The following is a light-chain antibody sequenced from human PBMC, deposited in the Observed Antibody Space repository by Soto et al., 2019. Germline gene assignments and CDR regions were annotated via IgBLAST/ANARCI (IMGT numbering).Light chain of an antibody. CDR3: SSYTSSSTSV. Sequence: QSALTQPASVSGSPGQSITISCTGTSSDVGGYNYVSWDQQHPGKAPQLMIYDVSNRPSGVSNRFSGSKSVNTASLNISGLQAEDEAEYCCSSYTSSSTSVFGGGTKLTVL. J-gene: IGLJ2*01. CDR1: SSDVGGYNY. CDR2: DVS. V-gene: IGLV2-14*01.